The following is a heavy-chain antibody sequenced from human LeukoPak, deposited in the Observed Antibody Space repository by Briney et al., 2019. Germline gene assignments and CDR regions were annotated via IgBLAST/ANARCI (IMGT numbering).Heavy chain of an antibody. Sequence: ASVKVSCNASGYTFTSYAMHWVRQAPGQRLEWMGWINAGNGNTKYSQKFQGRVTITRDTSASTAYMELSSLRSEDTAVYYCARPVGGYSGYGPNWFDPWGQGTLVTVSS. J-gene: IGHJ5*02. CDR2: INAGNGNT. D-gene: IGHD5-12*01. V-gene: IGHV1-3*01. CDR1: GYTFTSYA. CDR3: ARPVGGYSGYGPNWFDP.